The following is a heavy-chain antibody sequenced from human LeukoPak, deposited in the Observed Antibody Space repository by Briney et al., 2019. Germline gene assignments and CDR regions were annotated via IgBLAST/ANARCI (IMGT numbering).Heavy chain of an antibody. D-gene: IGHD6-13*01. Sequence: GGSLRLSCAASGFTFSSYAMSWVRQAPGRGLEWVSAISGSGGSTYYADSVKGRFTISRDNSKNTLYLQMNSLRAEDTAVYYCAKGIAAAGRHNWFDPWGQGTLVTVSS. CDR1: GFTFSSYA. CDR2: ISGSGGST. V-gene: IGHV3-23*01. CDR3: AKGIAAAGRHNWFDP. J-gene: IGHJ5*02.